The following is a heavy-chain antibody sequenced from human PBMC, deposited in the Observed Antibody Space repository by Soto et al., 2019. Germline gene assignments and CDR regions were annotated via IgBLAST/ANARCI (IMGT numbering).Heavy chain of an antibody. Sequence: EVQLVESGGGLVQPGRSLRLSCAASGFTFDDYAMHWVQQAPGKGLEWVSGISCNSGSIGYADSVKGRFTISRDNAKNSLYLQMNSLRAEDTALYYCAKGEGSSGYYSLFDYWGQGTLVTVSS. CDR1: GFTFDDYA. CDR3: AKGEGSSGYYSLFDY. D-gene: IGHD3-22*01. J-gene: IGHJ4*02. CDR2: ISCNSGSI. V-gene: IGHV3-9*01.